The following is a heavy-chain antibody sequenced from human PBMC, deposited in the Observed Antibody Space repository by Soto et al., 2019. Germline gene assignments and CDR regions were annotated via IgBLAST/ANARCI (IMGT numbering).Heavy chain of an antibody. D-gene: IGHD3-10*01. Sequence: SETLSLTCTVSGVSISTYYWSWIRQSPGKGLEWIGFVFYTGTTNYNPSLKSRVTISIDTSKNQFSLNLSSVTAADTAVYYCARSSTTMYYDYWGQGTLVTVSS. CDR3: ARSSTTMYYDY. CDR2: VFYTGTT. J-gene: IGHJ4*02. V-gene: IGHV4-59*12. CDR1: GVSISTYY.